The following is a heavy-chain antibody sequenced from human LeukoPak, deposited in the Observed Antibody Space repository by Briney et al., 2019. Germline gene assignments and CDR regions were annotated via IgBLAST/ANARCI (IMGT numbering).Heavy chain of an antibody. CDR3: ATPGYCSGGSCQEDWFDP. CDR2: INTNTGNP. D-gene: IGHD2-15*01. J-gene: IGHJ5*02. Sequence: GASVKVSCKASGYTFTSYAMNWVRQAPGQGLEWMGWINTNTGNPTYAQGFTGRSVFSLDTSVSTAYLQISSLKAEDTAVYYCATPGYCSGGSCQEDWFDPWGQGTLVTVSS. V-gene: IGHV7-4-1*02. CDR1: GYTFTSYA.